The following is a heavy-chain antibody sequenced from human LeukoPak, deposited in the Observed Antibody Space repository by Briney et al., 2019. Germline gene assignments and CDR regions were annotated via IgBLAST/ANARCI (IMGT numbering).Heavy chain of an antibody. CDR2: ISPNGGNT. Sequence: GGSLRLSCSASGFTFSTYAIHWVRQAPGKGLEYVSAISPNGGNTNYADSVKGRFTISRDNAKNSVYLQMNSLRAEDTAVYFCARGLGECDRGAYSNFDFWGQGTLVTVSS. CDR1: GFTFSTYA. J-gene: IGHJ4*02. CDR3: ARGLGECDRGAYSNFDF. D-gene: IGHD3-22*01. V-gene: IGHV3-64*04.